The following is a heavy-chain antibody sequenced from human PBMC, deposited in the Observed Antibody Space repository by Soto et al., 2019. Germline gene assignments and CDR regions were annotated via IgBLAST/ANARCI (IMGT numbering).Heavy chain of an antibody. CDR3: ARGPRKVRGVLIRWFDP. V-gene: IGHV4-34*01. D-gene: IGHD3-10*01. J-gene: IGHJ5*02. CDR1: VVSFSGYY. CDR2: INHSGST. Sequence: KTSETLSLTCAVYVVSFSGYYWSCIRQPPGKGLEWIGEINHSGSTNYNPSLKSRVTISVDTSKNQFSLKLSSVTAADTAVYYCARGPRKVRGVLIRWFDPWGQGTLVTVSS.